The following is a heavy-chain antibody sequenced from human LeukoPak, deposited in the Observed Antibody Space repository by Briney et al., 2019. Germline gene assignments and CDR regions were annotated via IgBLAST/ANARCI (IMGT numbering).Heavy chain of an antibody. D-gene: IGHD4-17*01. CDR2: IHTSGDT. V-gene: IGHV3-53*01. Sequence: PGGSLRLSCAASGLTGSRNYVSWVRQAAGKGLEWVSAIHTSGDTCYADSVKGRFTISRDTSKNTLYLQINSLRVEDTAVYYCIVFGDSNHWGQGTLVIVSS. CDR1: GLTGSRNY. J-gene: IGHJ5*02. CDR3: IVFGDSNH.